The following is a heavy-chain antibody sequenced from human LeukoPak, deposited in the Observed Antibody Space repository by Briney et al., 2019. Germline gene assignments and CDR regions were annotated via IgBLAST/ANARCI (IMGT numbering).Heavy chain of an antibody. CDR3: ARGYGFLEEYYMDV. D-gene: IGHD3-3*01. V-gene: IGHV1-69*05. CDR1: GGTFSSYA. J-gene: IGHJ6*03. Sequence: ASVNVSCKASGGTFSSYAISWVRQAAGQGLEWMGGIIPIFGTANYAQKFQGRVTITTDESTSTAYMELSSLRSEDTAVYYCARGYGFLEEYYMDVWGKGTTVTVSS. CDR2: IIPIFGTA.